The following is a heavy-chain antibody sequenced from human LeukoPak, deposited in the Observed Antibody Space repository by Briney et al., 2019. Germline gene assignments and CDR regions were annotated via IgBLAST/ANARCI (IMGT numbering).Heavy chain of an antibody. J-gene: IGHJ5*02. V-gene: IGHV3-23*01. CDR1: GFTFSSYA. CDR3: AKAAGYSFAPS. Sequence: GGSLRLSCAASGFTFSSYAMSWLRQPPGKGLDWVSAISVSGGNTYYADSVKGRFTISRDNSKNTLYLQMNSLRAEDTAVYYCAKAAGYSFAPSWGQGTLVTVSS. CDR2: ISVSGGNT. D-gene: IGHD6-13*01.